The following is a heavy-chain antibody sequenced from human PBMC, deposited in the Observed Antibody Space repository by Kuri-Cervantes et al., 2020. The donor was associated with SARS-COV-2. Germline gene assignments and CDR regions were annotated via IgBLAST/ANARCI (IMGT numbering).Heavy chain of an antibody. J-gene: IGHJ4*02. CDR3: AKDVINGGQWLVGGFDY. CDR1: GFTFSSYA. CDR2: ISGSGGST. V-gene: IGHV3-23*01. Sequence: LSLTCAASGFTFSSYAMSWVRQAPGKGLEWVSAISGSGGSTYYADSVEGRFTISRDNSKNTLYLQMNSLRAEDTAVYYCAKDVINGGQWLVGGFDYWGQGTLVTVSS. D-gene: IGHD6-19*01.